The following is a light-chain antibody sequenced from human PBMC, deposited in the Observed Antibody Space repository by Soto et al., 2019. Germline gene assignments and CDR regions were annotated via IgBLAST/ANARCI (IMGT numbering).Light chain of an antibody. CDR3: QQYNNWLGT. V-gene: IGKV3-15*01. CDR1: QSVSSN. J-gene: IGKJ2*01. Sequence: EIVMTQSPATLSVSPGERATLSCRASQSVSSNLGWYQQKPGQAPRLLIYGASTRATGIPARFSGSGSGTELTLTISSLQSEDFGVYYCQQYNNWLGTFGQGTKLQIK. CDR2: GAS.